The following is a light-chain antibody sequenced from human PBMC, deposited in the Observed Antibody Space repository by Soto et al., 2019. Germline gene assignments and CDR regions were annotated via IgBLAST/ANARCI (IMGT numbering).Light chain of an antibody. CDR1: SIDVGGYNF. CDR3: SSYTSSTPLGYV. CDR2: EVS. V-gene: IGLV2-14*01. J-gene: IGLJ1*01. Sequence: QSVLTQPASVSGSPGQSITISCSVTSIDVGGYNFVSWYQQHPGKAPKLMIYEVSNRPSGVSNRFSGSKSGNTASLTISGLQAEDEADYYCSSYTSSTPLGYVFGTGTKVTVL.